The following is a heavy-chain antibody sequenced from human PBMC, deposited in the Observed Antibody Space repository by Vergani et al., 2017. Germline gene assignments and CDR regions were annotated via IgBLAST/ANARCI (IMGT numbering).Heavy chain of an antibody. Sequence: QAQLQESGPGLVKPSETLSLTCHVFGVSVTDYNCNWIRQAPGKGLEWIGSLSTTGGATHASHNPSLKSRVSISVDTSKSQFSLRLTSVTAADSAIYYCARMGVYDEGDAFRIGYFDSWGPGILVTVSS. CDR1: GVSVTDYN. V-gene: IGHV4-4*09. CDR3: ARMGVYDEGDAFRIGYFDS. D-gene: IGHD3-22*01. J-gene: IGHJ4*02. CDR2: LSTTGGA.